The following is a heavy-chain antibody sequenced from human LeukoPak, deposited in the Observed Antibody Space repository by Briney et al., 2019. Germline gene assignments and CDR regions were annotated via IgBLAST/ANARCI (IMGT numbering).Heavy chain of an antibody. CDR3: ARDSNSVVVPAAKYGMDV. V-gene: IGHV4-4*07. Sequence: PSETLSLTCTVSGGSISSYYWSWIRQPAGKGLEWIGRIYTSGSTNYNPSLKSRVTMSVDTSKNQFSLKLSSVTAADTAVYYCARDSNSVVVPAAKYGMDVWGQGTTVTVSS. CDR1: GGSISSYY. CDR2: IYTSGST. D-gene: IGHD2-2*01. J-gene: IGHJ6*02.